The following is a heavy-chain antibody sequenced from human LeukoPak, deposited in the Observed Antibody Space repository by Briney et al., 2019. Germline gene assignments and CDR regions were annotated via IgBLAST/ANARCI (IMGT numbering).Heavy chain of an antibody. Sequence: GGSLRLSCAASGFTFSSYAMSWVRQAPGKGLEWVSAISGSGGSTYYADSVKGRFTIPRDNSKNTLYLQMNSLRAEDTAVYYCTLSIVVVPAAAYFDYWGQGTLVTVSS. D-gene: IGHD2-2*01. CDR1: GFTFSSYA. CDR2: ISGSGGST. CDR3: TLSIVVVPAAAYFDY. J-gene: IGHJ4*02. V-gene: IGHV3-23*01.